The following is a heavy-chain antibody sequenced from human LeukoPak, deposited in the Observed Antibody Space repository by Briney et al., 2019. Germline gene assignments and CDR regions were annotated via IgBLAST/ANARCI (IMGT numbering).Heavy chain of an antibody. CDR2: IREDGSEI. CDR1: GFTFNTYW. D-gene: IGHD7-27*01. V-gene: IGHV3-7*01. Sequence: GGSLRLSCVGSGFTFNTYWMNWVRQAPGKGLEWVANIREDGSEIYYLDSVKGRFTIFRDNAKNSLYLQMNGLRTEDTAVYYCARHWAHLDYWGQGTLVTVSS. CDR3: ARHWAHLDY. J-gene: IGHJ4*02.